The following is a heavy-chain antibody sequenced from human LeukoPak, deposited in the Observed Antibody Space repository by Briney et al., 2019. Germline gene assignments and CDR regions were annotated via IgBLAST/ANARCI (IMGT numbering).Heavy chain of an antibody. D-gene: IGHD3-3*01. CDR3: ARVGGQRYYDFWSGSYYFDY. V-gene: IGHV3-21*01. CDR2: ISSSSSYI. Sequence: GGSLRLSCAASGFTFSSYSMNWVRQAPGKGLEWVSSISSSSSYIYYADSVKGRFTISRDNAKNSLYLQMNSLRAEDTAVYYCARVGGQRYYDFWSGSYYFDYWGQGTLVTVSP. CDR1: GFTFSSYS. J-gene: IGHJ4*02.